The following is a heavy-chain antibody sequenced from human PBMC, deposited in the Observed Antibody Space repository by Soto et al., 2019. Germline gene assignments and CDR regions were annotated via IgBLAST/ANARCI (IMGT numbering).Heavy chain of an antibody. CDR3: ASPGAVSPRFAFDP. Sequence: PGGSLRLSCAASGFTFSSYAMHWVRQAPGKGLEWVAVISYDGSNKYYADSVKGRFTISRDNSKNTLYLQMNGLRAEDTAVYYCASPGAVSPRFAFDPWGQGTLVTVSS. CDR2: ISYDGSNK. J-gene: IGHJ5*02. CDR1: GFTFSSYA. D-gene: IGHD3-16*01. V-gene: IGHV3-30-3*01.